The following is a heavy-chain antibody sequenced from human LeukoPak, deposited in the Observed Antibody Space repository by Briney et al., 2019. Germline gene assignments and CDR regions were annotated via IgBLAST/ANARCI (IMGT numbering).Heavy chain of an antibody. CDR2: IYYSGST. CDR3: ARSRDYGDYA. CDR1: GGSISSSSYY. D-gene: IGHD4-17*01. J-gene: IGHJ5*02. V-gene: IGHV4-39*07. Sequence: SETLSLTCTVSGGSISSSSYYWGWIRQPPGKGLEWIGSIYYSGSTYYNPSLKSRVTISVDTSKNQFSLKLSSVTAADTAVYYCARSRDYGDYAWGQGTLVTVSS.